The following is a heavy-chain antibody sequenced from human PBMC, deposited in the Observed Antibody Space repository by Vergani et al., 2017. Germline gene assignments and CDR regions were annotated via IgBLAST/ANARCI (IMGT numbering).Heavy chain of an antibody. D-gene: IGHD2-21*02. CDR3: ARNPYCGGDCYSDAFDI. J-gene: IGHJ3*02. CDR1: GGSISSYY. CDR2: IYYSGST. V-gene: IGHV4-59*01. Sequence: QVQLQESGPGLVKPSETLSLTCTVSGGSISSYYWSWIRQPPGKGLEWIGYIYYSGSTNYHPSLKSRVTISVDTSKNQFSLKLSSVTAADTAVYYCARNPYCGGDCYSDAFDIWGQGTMVTVSS.